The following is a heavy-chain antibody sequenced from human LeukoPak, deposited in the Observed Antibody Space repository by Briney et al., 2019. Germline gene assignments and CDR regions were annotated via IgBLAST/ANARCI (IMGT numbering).Heavy chain of an antibody. Sequence: ASVKVSCKASGYTFTSYGISWVRQAPGQGLEWMGWISVYNGNTNYAQKLQGRVTMTTDTSTSTAYMELRSLRSDDTAGYYCASPYCSGGTCYAHDAFDIWGQGTMVTVSS. CDR2: ISVYNGNT. D-gene: IGHD2-15*01. V-gene: IGHV1-18*01. CDR3: ASPYCSGGTCYAHDAFDI. CDR1: GYTFTSYG. J-gene: IGHJ3*02.